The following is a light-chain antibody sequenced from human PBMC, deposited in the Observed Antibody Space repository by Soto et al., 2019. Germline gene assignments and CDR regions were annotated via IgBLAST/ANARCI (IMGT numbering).Light chain of an antibody. CDR2: EVT. CDR3: CSYAGAFIYV. CDR1: RRDVGGYNY. V-gene: IGLV2-14*01. Sequence: QSVLTQPASVSGSPGQSITISCTGTRRDVGGYNYVSWYQQYPGKSPKLLIYEVTHRPSGVSNRFSGSKSGNTASLTISGLQAEDEADYYCCSYAGAFIYVFGSGTKVTVL. J-gene: IGLJ1*01.